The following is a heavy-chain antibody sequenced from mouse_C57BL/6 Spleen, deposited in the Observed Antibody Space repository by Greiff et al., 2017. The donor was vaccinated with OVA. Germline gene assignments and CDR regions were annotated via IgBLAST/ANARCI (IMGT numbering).Heavy chain of an antibody. CDR2: INPNNGGT. CDR1: GYTFTDYY. D-gene: IGHD2-3*01. CDR3: ARSDGYYPLDY. J-gene: IGHJ2*01. V-gene: IGHV1-26*01. Sequence: VQLQQSGPELVKPGASVKISCKASGYTFTDYYMNWVKQSHGKSLEWIGDINPNNGGTSYNQKFKGKATLTVDKSSSTAYMELRSLTSEDSAVYYCARSDGYYPLDYWGQGTTLTVSS.